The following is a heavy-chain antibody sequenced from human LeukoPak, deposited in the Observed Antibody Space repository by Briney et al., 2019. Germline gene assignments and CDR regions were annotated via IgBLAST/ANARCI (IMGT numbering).Heavy chain of an antibody. Sequence: PGGSLRLSRAASGFTFSNYWMHWVRQAPGKGLVCVSRINPDGRGTNYADSVKGRFTIFRDNARDTLYLQMNSLTAEDTAVYYCARDTYSSPDYWGQGTLVTVSS. CDR1: GFTFSNYW. CDR3: ARDTYSSPDY. V-gene: IGHV3-74*01. CDR2: INPDGRGT. J-gene: IGHJ4*02. D-gene: IGHD2-15*01.